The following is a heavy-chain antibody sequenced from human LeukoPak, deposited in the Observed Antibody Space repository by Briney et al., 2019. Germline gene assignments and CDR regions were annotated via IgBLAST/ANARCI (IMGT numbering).Heavy chain of an antibody. CDR1: GYTFTSYG. V-gene: IGHV1-8*02. J-gene: IGHJ2*01. CDR3: ASSSILAAAGIGLGWYFDL. Sequence: GASVKVSCKASGYTFTSYGINWVRQASGQGLEWMGWVNPNSGNTGYAQKFQGRVTMTRNISINTAYMELSSLRSEDTAVYYCASSSILAAAGIGLGWYFDLWGRGTLVTVSS. D-gene: IGHD6-13*01. CDR2: VNPNSGNT.